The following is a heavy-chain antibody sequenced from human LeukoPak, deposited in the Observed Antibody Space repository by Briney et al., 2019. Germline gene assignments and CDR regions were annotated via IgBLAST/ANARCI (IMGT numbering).Heavy chain of an antibody. V-gene: IGHV4-39*01. D-gene: IGHD3-16*01. CDR1: GGSFSTSSYY. Sequence: PSETLSLTCTVSGGSFSTSSYYWGWVRQPPGKGLEWIGSVYYSGTTYYNPSLKSRVTISIDTSENQFSLKLSSVTAADTAVYYCARLPGTNWMGEYYFDYWGQGTLVTVSS. CDR3: ARLPGTNWMGEYYFDY. CDR2: VYYSGTT. J-gene: IGHJ4*02.